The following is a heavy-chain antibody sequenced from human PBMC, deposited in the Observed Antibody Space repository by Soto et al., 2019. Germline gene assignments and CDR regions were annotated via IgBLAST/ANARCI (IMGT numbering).Heavy chain of an antibody. J-gene: IGHJ5*02. D-gene: IGHD2-21*02. CDR2: INVYNGDR. CDR1: DYIFTKYG. Sequence: QVQVVQSGPELKKPGASVKVSCKAQDYIFTKYGIGWVRQAPGHGLEWMGLINVYNGDRKVAQKLQDRVSMTTDTATDTAYMELKSLRSGDTAVYYCARLQLGGDRMLNWFDPWGQGTLVTVSS. CDR3: ARLQLGGDRMLNWFDP. V-gene: IGHV1-18*01.